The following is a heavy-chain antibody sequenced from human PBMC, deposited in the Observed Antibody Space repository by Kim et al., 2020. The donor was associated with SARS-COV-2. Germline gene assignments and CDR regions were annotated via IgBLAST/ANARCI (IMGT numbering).Heavy chain of an antibody. J-gene: IGHJ4*02. V-gene: IGHV3-30*18. CDR1: GFTFSSYG. CDR2: ISYDGSNK. D-gene: IGHD3-22*01. CDR3: ANSGDSSGFFDY. Sequence: LSLTCAASGFTFSSYGMHWVRQAPGKGLEWVAVISYDGSNKYYADSVKGRFTISRDNSKNTLYLQMNSLRAEDTAVYYCANSGDSSGFFDYWGQGTLVTVSS.